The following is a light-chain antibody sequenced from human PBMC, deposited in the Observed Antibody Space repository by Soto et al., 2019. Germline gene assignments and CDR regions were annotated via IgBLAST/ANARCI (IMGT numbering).Light chain of an antibody. J-gene: IGLJ2*01. Sequence: QSVLTQPPSVSEAPRQRASISGSGSTSNIGKNAVNWYQQLPGKAPRLLIYYDDLLPSGISDRFSASKSGASASLAISGLQSEDEADYYCAAWDDSLNGVVFGGGTKLTVL. V-gene: IGLV1-36*01. CDR1: TSNIGKNA. CDR2: YDD. CDR3: AAWDDSLNGVV.